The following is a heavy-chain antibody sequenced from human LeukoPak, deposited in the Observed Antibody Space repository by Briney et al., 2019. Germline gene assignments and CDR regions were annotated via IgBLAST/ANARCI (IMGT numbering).Heavy chain of an antibody. Sequence: PGGSLRLSCAASGLAFSSYAMSWVRQAPGKGLEWVSTISVASNTSYADSVKGRFTISRDNSRNTVYLQMTSLRADDTAVYYCADYGVSGVRNYFYWGQGTLVTVSS. CDR1: GLAFSSYA. CDR2: ISVASNT. CDR3: ADYGVSGVRNYFY. D-gene: IGHD3-3*01. V-gene: IGHV3-23*01. J-gene: IGHJ4*02.